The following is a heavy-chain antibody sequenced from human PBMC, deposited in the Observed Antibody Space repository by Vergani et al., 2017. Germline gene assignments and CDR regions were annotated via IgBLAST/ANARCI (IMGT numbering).Heavy chain of an antibody. CDR3: ARDQGERGTWTGFDY. V-gene: IGHV6-1*01. D-gene: IGHD3-16*01. Sequence: QVQLQQSGPGLVKPSQTLSLTCAISGDSVSGNSAAWNWIRQSPSRGLEWLGRTFYRSTWYNDYAVSVRGRITINPDTSKNHFSLQLNSVTPEDSAVYYCARDQGERGTWTGFDYWGQGTLVTVSS. CDR1: GDSVSGNSAA. CDR2: TFYRSTWYN. J-gene: IGHJ4*02.